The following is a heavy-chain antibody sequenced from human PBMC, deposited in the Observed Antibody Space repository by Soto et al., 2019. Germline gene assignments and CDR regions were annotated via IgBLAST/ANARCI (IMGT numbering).Heavy chain of an antibody. Sequence: ASVKVSCKASGYTFTNYATHWVRQAPGQRLEWMGWINAYNGNTNYSQKFQGRVTMTTDTSTSTAYMELRSLRSDDTAVYYCARVGEEYSSGWYGPLDAFDIWGQGTMVTVSS. CDR2: INAYNGNT. CDR3: ARVGEEYSSGWYGPLDAFDI. D-gene: IGHD6-19*01. J-gene: IGHJ3*02. CDR1: GYTFTNYA. V-gene: IGHV1-3*01.